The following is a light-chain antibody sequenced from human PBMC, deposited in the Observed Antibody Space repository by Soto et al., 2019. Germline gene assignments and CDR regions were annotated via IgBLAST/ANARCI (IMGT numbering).Light chain of an antibody. CDR1: ENVGNW. Sequence: QMTQSPSTLSGSVGDIITTTCRASENVGNWVAWYQQKPGKAPKVLIYAASTLPRGVPSRFSGSRSGTVFSLTVSSLQPEDFATYYCQQANSFPLSFGGGTKVDIK. J-gene: IGKJ4*01. V-gene: IGKV1-12*01. CDR2: AAS. CDR3: QQANSFPLS.